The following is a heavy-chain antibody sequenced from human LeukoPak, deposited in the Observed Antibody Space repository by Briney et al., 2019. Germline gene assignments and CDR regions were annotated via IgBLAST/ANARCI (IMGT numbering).Heavy chain of an antibody. CDR1: GGSISSYY. D-gene: IGHD1-26*01. Sequence: PSETLSLTCTVSGGSISSYYWSWIRRPAGKGLEWIGRIYTSGSTNYNPSLKSRVTMSVDTSKNQFSLKLSSVTAADTAVYYCARINRELLDAFDIWGQGTMVTVSS. CDR3: ARINRELLDAFDI. J-gene: IGHJ3*02. CDR2: IYTSGST. V-gene: IGHV4-4*07.